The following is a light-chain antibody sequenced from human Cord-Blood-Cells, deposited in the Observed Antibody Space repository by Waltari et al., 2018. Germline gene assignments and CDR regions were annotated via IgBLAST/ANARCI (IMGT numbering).Light chain of an antibody. CDR3: PQSYSTPRFT. CDR1: QSISSY. V-gene: IGKV1-39*01. Sequence: DIQMTQSPSSLSASVGDRVTITCRASQSISSYFNWYQQKPGKAPKLLIYAASSLQSGVPSRFSGSGYGTDFPLTISSMQPEDFATYYCPQSYSTPRFTFGPGTKVDIK. CDR2: AAS. J-gene: IGKJ3*01.